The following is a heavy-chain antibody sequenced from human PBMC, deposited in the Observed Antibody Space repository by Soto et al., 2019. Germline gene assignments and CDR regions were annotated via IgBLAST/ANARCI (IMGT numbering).Heavy chain of an antibody. J-gene: IGHJ4*02. V-gene: IGHV3-9*01. CDR3: AKDMTLLWFGELSAVFDY. CDR1: GFTFDDYA. Sequence: GGSLRLSCAASGFTFDDYAMHWVRQAPGKGLEWVSGISWNSGSIGYADSVKGRFTISRDNAKNSLYLQMNSLRAEDTALYYCAKDMTLLWFGELSAVFDYWGQGTLVTVSS. D-gene: IGHD3-10*01. CDR2: ISWNSGSI.